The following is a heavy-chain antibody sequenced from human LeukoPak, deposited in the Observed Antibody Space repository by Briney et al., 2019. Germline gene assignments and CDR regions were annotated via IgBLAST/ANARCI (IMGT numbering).Heavy chain of an antibody. CDR2: MNPNSGNT. CDR3: ARSDGKTTTTRFDP. Sequence: ASVKVSCKASGYTFTSYDINWVRQATGQGLEWMGWMNPNSGNTGYAQKFQGRVTITADKSTSTAYMELSSLRSEDTAVYYCARSDGKTTTTRFDPWGQGTLVTVSS. D-gene: IGHD4-11*01. J-gene: IGHJ5*02. V-gene: IGHV1-8*01. CDR1: GYTFTSYD.